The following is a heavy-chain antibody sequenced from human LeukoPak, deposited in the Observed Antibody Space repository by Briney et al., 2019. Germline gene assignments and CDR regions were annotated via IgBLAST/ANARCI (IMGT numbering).Heavy chain of an antibody. Sequence: SETLSLTCAVYGGSFSGYYWSWIRQPPGKGLKWIGEINHSGSTNYNPSLKSRVTISVDTSKNQFSLKLSSVTAADTAVYYCAGIVVVPAAIFPYPYYYMDVWGKGTTVTVSS. J-gene: IGHJ6*03. V-gene: IGHV4-34*01. CDR1: GGSFSGYY. CDR3: AGIVVVPAAIFPYPYYYMDV. CDR2: INHSGST. D-gene: IGHD2-2*02.